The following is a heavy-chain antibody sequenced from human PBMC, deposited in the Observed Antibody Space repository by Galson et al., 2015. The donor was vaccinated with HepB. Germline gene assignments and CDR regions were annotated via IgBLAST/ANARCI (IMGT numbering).Heavy chain of an antibody. CDR1: GYSFTSYY. V-gene: IGHV1-2*06. CDR3: ARIYYYDSSGYPMYDAFDM. Sequence: SVKVSCKASGYSFTSYYMHWVRQAPGQGLEWMGRINPNSGDTDYAQRFQGRVTLTTDTSISTAYMDLSRLISDDTAIYYCARIYYYDSSGYPMYDAFDMWGQGTMVTVSS. J-gene: IGHJ3*02. D-gene: IGHD3-22*01. CDR2: INPNSGDT.